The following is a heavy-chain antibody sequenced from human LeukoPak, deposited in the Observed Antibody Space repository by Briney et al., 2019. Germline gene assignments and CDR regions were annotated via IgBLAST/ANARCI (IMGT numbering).Heavy chain of an antibody. J-gene: IGHJ5*02. CDR1: GDSISSYY. V-gene: IGHV4-4*07. CDR2: VDTSGRT. D-gene: IGHD6-13*01. CDR3: ARGGSLAYNWIDP. Sequence: SETLSLTCSVSGDSISSYYWNWIRQPAGKGLEWIGRVDTSGRTNCNPSLKSRLTMSLDTSKNQFSLRVSSVTAADTAVYYCARGGSLAYNWIDPWGQGILVTVSS.